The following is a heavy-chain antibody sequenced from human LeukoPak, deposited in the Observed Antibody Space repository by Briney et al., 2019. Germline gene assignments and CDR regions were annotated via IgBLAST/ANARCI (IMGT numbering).Heavy chain of an antibody. CDR2: ISSSSSYI. CDR1: GFTFSSYS. J-gene: IGHJ6*03. CDR3: AREKSITMVRGVILSKNAHYYMDV. Sequence: PGGSLRLSCAASGFTFSSYSMNWVRQAPGKGLEWVSSISSSSSYIYYADSVKGRFTISRDNAKNSLYLQMNSLRAEDTAVYYCAREKSITMVRGVILSKNAHYYMDVWGKGTTVTISS. D-gene: IGHD3-10*01. V-gene: IGHV3-21*01.